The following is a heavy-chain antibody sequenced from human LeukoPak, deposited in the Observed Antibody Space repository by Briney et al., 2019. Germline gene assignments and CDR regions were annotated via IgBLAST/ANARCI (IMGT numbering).Heavy chain of an antibody. D-gene: IGHD2-15*01. CDR2: IYYSGST. CDR1: GGSISSYY. J-gene: IGHJ5*02. V-gene: IGHV4-59*01. Sequence: SETLSLTCTVSGGSISSYYRSWIRQPPGKGLEWIGYIYYSGSTNYNPSLKSRVTISVDTSKNQFSLKLSSVTAADTAVYYCARDQHYCSGGSCYGLWFDPWGQGTLVTVSS. CDR3: ARDQHYCSGGSCYGLWFDP.